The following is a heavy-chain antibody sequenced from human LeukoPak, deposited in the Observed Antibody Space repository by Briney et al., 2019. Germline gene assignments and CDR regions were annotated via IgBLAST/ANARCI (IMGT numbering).Heavy chain of an antibody. CDR3: ARDREYSPSRLVLCDP. J-gene: IGHJ5*02. D-gene: IGHD6-6*01. CDR1: GGSFSGYY. CDR2: IYYSGST. V-gene: IGHV4-59*12. Sequence: PSETLSLTCTVSGGSFSGYYWSWVRQPPGKGLEWIGYIYYSGSTNYNPSLKSRVTISVAPSENQFSLKFTSVTAADTALYYCARDREYSPSRLVLCDPCPHGTLVTVSS.